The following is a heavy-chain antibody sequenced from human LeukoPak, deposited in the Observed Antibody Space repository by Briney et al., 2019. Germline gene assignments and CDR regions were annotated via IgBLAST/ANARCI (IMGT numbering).Heavy chain of an antibody. Sequence: GGSLRLSCAASGFTFSSYWMNWVRQAPGQGLEWVANIKHDASEIYYVDSVKGRFTISRDNAKNSLYLQMKNLRAEDTAVYYCEGERGDAFDVWGQGTLVTVSS. CDR2: IKHDASEI. CDR1: GFTFSSYW. J-gene: IGHJ3*01. V-gene: IGHV3-7*01. CDR3: EGERGDAFDV.